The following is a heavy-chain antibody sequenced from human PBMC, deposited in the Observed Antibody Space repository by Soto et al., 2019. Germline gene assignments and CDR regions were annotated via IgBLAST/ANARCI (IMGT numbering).Heavy chain of an antibody. CDR1: GFTFSTYG. CDR2: ISYDAGGK. V-gene: IGHV3-30*18. Sequence: QVQLVESGGGVVQPGKSLRLSCAASGFTFSTYGIHWVRQAPGKGLEWVALISYDAGGKYYGDSVRGRFIISRDNSHNTVSLQISSLRADDTAVYFCAKEQLAMTVVVAHYFDSAGRGTLVTVSS. D-gene: IGHD2-21*01. CDR3: AKEQLAMTVVVAHYFDS. J-gene: IGHJ4*02.